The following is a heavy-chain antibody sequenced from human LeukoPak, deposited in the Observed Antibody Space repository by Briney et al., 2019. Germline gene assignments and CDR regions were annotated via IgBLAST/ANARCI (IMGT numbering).Heavy chain of an antibody. D-gene: IGHD2-15*01. CDR2: ISAYNGNT. CDR3: AHTQIGYCSGGSCYPNEYYFDY. J-gene: IGHJ4*02. V-gene: IGHV1-18*01. CDR1: GYTFTSYG. Sequence: GASVTVSCKASGYTFTSYGISWVRQAPGQGLEWMGWISAYNGNTNYAQKLQGRVTMTTDTSTSTAYMELRSLRSDDTAVYYCAHTQIGYCSGGSCYPNEYYFDYWGQGTLVTVSS.